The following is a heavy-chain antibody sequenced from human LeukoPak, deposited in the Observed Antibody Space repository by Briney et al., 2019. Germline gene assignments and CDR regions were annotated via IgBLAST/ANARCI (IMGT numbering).Heavy chain of an antibody. CDR3: ARRIAAAGTTWYFDL. CDR2: IYTSGST. V-gene: IGHV4-4*07. Sequence: PSETLSLTCTVSGGSISSYYWSWIRQPAGKGLEWIGRIYTSGSTNYNPSLKSRVTMSVDTSKNQLSLKLSSVTAADTAVYYCARRIAAAGTTWYFDLWGRGTLVTVSS. J-gene: IGHJ2*01. CDR1: GGSISSYY. D-gene: IGHD6-13*01.